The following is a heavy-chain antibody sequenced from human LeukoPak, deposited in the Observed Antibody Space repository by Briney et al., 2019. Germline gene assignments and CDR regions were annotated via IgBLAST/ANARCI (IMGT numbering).Heavy chain of an antibody. CDR3: APYTNAGLDL. J-gene: IGHJ5*02. CDR2: IIPIFGMT. Sequence: SVKVSCKASGGTFDYAISWVRQAPGQGLEWMGRIIPIFGMTNYAQKFQGRLTITADESTSTAYMHLSSLRSDDTAVYYCAPYTNAGLDLWGQGTLVTVSS. D-gene: IGHD2-8*01. V-gene: IGHV1-69*13. CDR1: GGTFDYA.